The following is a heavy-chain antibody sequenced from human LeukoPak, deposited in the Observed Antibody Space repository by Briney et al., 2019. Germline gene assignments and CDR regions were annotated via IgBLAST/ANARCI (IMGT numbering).Heavy chain of an antibody. D-gene: IGHD3-10*01. Sequence: GGSLRLSCAASGCTFSRYGTHWVRQAPGKGLEWVAVISYDGSKKDYADSVKGRFTISRDNSKNTLYLQMNSLRVEDTAVYYCAKDFPHYGSGSSHFDYWGQGTLVTVSS. CDR1: GCTFSRYG. CDR3: AKDFPHYGSGSSHFDY. J-gene: IGHJ4*02. V-gene: IGHV3-30*18. CDR2: ISYDGSKK.